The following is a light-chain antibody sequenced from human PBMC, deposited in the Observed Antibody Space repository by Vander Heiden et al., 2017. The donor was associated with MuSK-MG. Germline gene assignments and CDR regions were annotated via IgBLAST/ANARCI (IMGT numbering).Light chain of an antibody. CDR3: QVWDSSSVV. Sequence: SYVLTQPPSVSVAPGQTARLTCGGNNSGSKSVYWYQQKPGQAPVLVVYDDSDRPSGIPERFSGSNSGNTATLTISRVEAGDEADYYCQVWDSSSVVFGGGTKLTVL. CDR2: DDS. J-gene: IGLJ2*01. CDR1: NSGSKS. V-gene: IGLV3-21*02.